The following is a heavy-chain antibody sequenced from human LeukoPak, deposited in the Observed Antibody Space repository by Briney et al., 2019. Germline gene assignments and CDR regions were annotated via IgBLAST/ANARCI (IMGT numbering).Heavy chain of an antibody. D-gene: IGHD3-22*01. CDR1: GGTFSSYA. J-gene: IGHJ3*02. CDR3: ATRPYYYDSSGFAFDS. V-gene: IGHV1-69*05. CDR2: IIPIFGTA. Sequence: GSSVKVSCKASGGTFSSYAISWVRQAPGQGLEWMGGIIPIFGTANYAQKFQGRVTITTDESTSTAYMELSSLRSEDTAVYYCATRPYYYDSSGFAFDSWGQGTMVTVSS.